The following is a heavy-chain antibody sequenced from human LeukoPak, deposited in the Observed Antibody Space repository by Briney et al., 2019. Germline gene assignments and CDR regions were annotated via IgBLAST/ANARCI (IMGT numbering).Heavy chain of an antibody. V-gene: IGHV3-48*02. CDR1: GFTFNAYC. CDR3: VRGETAVTSNLDY. Sequence: GRSLRLSCAASGFTFNAYCMNWVRQAPGMGLEWVSYISSSGSTIYYADSVKGRFTISRDNAKNSLSLQMNSLRDEDTAVYYCVRGETAVTSNLDYWGRGTLVTVSS. J-gene: IGHJ4*02. CDR2: ISSSGSTI. D-gene: IGHD4-17*01.